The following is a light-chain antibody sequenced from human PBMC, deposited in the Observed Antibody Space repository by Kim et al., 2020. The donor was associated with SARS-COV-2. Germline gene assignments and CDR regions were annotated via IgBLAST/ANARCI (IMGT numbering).Light chain of an antibody. CDR1: SAKHGTNT. CDR3: GAWDDRLNGNV. CDR2: GDN. V-gene: IGLV1-44*01. Sequence: GQRGTISWSGSSAKHGTNTVNWYQQLPVPAPKVLTYGDNQRPSGVPDRFSGSKSGTSASLAISGLQSEDEADYYCGAWDDRLNGNVFGTGTKVTVL. J-gene: IGLJ1*01.